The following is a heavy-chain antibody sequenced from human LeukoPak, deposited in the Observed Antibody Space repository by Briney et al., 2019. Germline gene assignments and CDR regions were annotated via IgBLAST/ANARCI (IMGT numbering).Heavy chain of an antibody. CDR2: ISAYNGNT. CDR3: ARYDYGYYFDY. V-gene: IGHV1-18*01. CDR1: GYTFPSYG. J-gene: IGHJ4*02. Sequence: GSSVNVSCKPSGYTFPSYGISWLRQAPGQGLEWMGWISAYNGNTNYAQKLQGRVTMTTDTSTSTAYMELRSLRSDDTAVYYCARYDYGYYFDYWGQGTLVTVSS. D-gene: IGHD4-17*01.